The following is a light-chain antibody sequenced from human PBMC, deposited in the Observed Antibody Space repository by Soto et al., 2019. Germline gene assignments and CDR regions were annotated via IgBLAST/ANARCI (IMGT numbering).Light chain of an antibody. J-gene: IGKJ5*01. Sequence: DIQMTQSPCVVSQSXGDRVTITXXASQSIGKHLNWYQQKPGKAPKFLIYGASTLQNGVPSRFTGSGSGTDFTLTVNSLQAEDFATYYCQQGYSSPATFGQGTRLEIK. CDR2: GAS. V-gene: IGKV1-39*01. CDR1: QSIGKH. CDR3: QQGYSSPAT.